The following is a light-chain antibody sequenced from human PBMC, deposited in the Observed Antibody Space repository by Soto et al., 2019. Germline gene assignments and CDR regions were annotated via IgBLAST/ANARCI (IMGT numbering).Light chain of an antibody. CDR1: SSDVGGYNY. V-gene: IGLV2-14*01. CDR3: SSYTSSSTGV. J-gene: IGLJ2*01. CDR2: EVS. Sequence: QSVLTQPASVSGSPGQSITISCTGTSSDVGGYNYVSWYQQHPGKAPKLMIYEVSNRPSGVSNRFSGSKSGNTASLTISGLQAEDEADYYCSSYTSSSTGVFGGGTKVPVL.